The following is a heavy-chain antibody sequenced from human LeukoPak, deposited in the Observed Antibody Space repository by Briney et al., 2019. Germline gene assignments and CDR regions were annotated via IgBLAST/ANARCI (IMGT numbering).Heavy chain of an antibody. CDR3: AKDRTEYSSSWYYFDY. V-gene: IGHV3-23*01. J-gene: IGHJ4*02. D-gene: IGHD6-13*01. CDR2: ISGSGGST. Sequence: GGSQRLSCAASGFTFSSYGMSWVRQAPGKGLEWVSAISGSGGSTYYADSVKGRFTISRDNSKNTLYLQMNSLRAEDTAVYYCAKDRTEYSSSWYYFDYWGQGTLVTVSS. CDR1: GFTFSSYG.